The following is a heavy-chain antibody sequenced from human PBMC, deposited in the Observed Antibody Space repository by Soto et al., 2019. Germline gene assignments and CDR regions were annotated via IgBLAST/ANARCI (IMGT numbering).Heavy chain of an antibody. CDR1: GASVSSTYW. CDR3: ARYNAASGTYYFDF. D-gene: IGHD6-13*01. CDR2: INHRGSA. Sequence: PPETLSLTCAVSGASVSSTYWWSWVRQPPGKGPERIGEINHRGSANYNPSLKRQVTISVDISKSQFSLRLTSVTAADTAVYYCARYNAASGTYYFDFWGQGALVTSPQ. V-gene: IGHV4-4*03. J-gene: IGHJ4*02.